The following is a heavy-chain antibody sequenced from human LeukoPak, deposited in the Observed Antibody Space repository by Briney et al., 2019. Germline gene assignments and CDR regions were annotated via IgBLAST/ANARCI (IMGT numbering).Heavy chain of an antibody. J-gene: IGHJ4*01. CDR2: IKGDGIST. Sequence: GGSLRLSCAASGFDFSSNWMHWVRHAPGQGLVWVSRIKGDGISTNYADSVKGRFTISRDNSKNTLYLQMNSLRVEDTAVYYCAKDQGSGHGSYTWGTFDYWGLETLVTVFS. CDR3: AKDQGSGHGSYTWGTFDY. V-gene: IGHV3-74*01. CDR1: GFDFSSNW. D-gene: IGHD3-3*01.